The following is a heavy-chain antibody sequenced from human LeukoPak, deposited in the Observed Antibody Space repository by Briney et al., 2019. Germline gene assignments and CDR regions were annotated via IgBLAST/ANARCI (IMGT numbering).Heavy chain of an antibody. Sequence: SETLSLTCTVSGGSISSYYWSWIRQPPGKGLEWIGYIYYSGSTYYNPSLKSRVTISVDTSKNQFSLKLSSVTAADTAVYYCASGGLGIAAATDAFDIWGQGTMVTVSS. CDR1: GGSISSYY. V-gene: IGHV4-59*04. CDR2: IYYSGST. CDR3: ASGGLGIAAATDAFDI. J-gene: IGHJ3*02. D-gene: IGHD6-13*01.